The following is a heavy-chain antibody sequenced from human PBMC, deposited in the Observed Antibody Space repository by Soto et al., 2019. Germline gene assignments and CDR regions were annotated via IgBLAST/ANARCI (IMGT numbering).Heavy chain of an antibody. Sequence: QVQLVQSGAEVKKPGPSVKVSCKASGGTFSSYAISWVRQSHGQGLEWMGGIIPIFGTANYAQKFQGRVTITADKSTSTAYMELSSLRSEDTAVYYCASDNYYDSSGYYYRPYSLFFYWGQGTLVPVSS. CDR3: ASDNYYDSSGYYYRPYSLFFY. D-gene: IGHD3-22*01. J-gene: IGHJ4*02. CDR1: GGTFSSYA. CDR2: IIPIFGTA. V-gene: IGHV1-69*06.